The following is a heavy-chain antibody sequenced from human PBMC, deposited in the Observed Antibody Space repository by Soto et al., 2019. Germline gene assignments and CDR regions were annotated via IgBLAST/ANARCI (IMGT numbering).Heavy chain of an antibody. V-gene: IGHV2-5*02. CDR3: AHRPGGDAYYDSSGYYYFDY. CDR1: GFSLSTSGVG. CDR2: IYWDDDK. J-gene: IGHJ4*02. D-gene: IGHD3-22*01. Sequence: QITLKESGPTLVKPTQTLTLTCTFSGFSLSTSGVGVGWIRQPPGKALEWLALIYWDDDKRYSPSLKSRLTITKDTSTNRVVLTMTNMDPVDTATYYCAHRPGGDAYYDSSGYYYFDYWGQGTLVTVSS.